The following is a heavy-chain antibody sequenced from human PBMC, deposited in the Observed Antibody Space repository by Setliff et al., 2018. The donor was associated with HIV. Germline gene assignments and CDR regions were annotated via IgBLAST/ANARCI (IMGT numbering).Heavy chain of an antibody. CDR1: EFTVSSVY. CDR3: ARGHYGA. Sequence: PGGSLRLSCAASEFTVSSVYMRWVRQAPGKGLEWVSVTYDDGTTYYADSVKGRFIVSRDDSKNTLFLEMSSLRAEDTAVYYCARGHYGAWGQGTLVTVSS. D-gene: IGHD4-17*01. J-gene: IGHJ4*02. V-gene: IGHV3-53*01. CDR2: TYDDGTT.